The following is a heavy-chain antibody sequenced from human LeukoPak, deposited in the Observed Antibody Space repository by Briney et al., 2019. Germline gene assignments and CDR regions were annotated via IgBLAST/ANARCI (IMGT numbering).Heavy chain of an antibody. CDR1: GGSFSGYY. J-gene: IGHJ5*02. Sequence: PSETLSLTCAVYGGSFSGYYWSWIRQPPGKGLEWIGEINHSGSTNYNPSLKSRVTISVDTSKNQFSLKLSSVTAADTAVYYCARHALLCLVRGVIITAAGSIPCLENWFDPWGQGTLVTVSS. CDR2: INHSGST. V-gene: IGHV4-34*01. D-gene: IGHD3-10*01. CDR3: ARHALLCLVRGVIITAAGSIPCLENWFDP.